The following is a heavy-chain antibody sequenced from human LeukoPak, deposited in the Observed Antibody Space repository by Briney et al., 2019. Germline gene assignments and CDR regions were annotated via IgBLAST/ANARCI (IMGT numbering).Heavy chain of an antibody. CDR2: IYYSGST. J-gene: IGHJ6*02. Sequence: SETLSLTCTVSGGSISSGDYYWSWIRQPPGKSLEWIGCIYYSGSTYYNPSLKSRVTISVDTSKNQFSLKLSSVTAADTAVYYCARLLYYYDSSGYLGYYYYGMDVWGQGTTVTVSS. CDR1: GGSISSGDYY. CDR3: ARLLYYYDSSGYLGYYYYGMDV. D-gene: IGHD3-22*01. V-gene: IGHV4-30-4*08.